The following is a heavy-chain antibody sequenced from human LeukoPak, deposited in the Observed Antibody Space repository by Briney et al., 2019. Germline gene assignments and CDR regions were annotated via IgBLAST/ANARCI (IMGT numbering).Heavy chain of an antibody. J-gene: IGHJ4*02. CDR1: GYTFTSYG. CDR3: ARTLDYGGNSWTTTEDY. Sequence: ASVKVSCKASGYTFTSYGISWVRQAPGQGLEWMGWISAYNGNTNYAQKLQGRVTMTTDTSTSTAYMELRSLRSDDTAVYYCARTLDYGGNSWTTTEDYWGQGTLVTVSS. V-gene: IGHV1-18*01. CDR2: ISAYNGNT. D-gene: IGHD4-23*01.